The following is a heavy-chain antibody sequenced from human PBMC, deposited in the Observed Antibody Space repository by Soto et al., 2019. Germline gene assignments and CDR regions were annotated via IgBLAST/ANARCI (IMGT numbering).Heavy chain of an antibody. J-gene: IGHJ4*02. CDR1: GFTFSSYS. CDR2: ISSSSSYI. CDR3: ARDSYDSSGYSTPFEY. Sequence: PGGSLRLSCAASGFTFSSYSMNWVRQAPGKGLEWVSSISSSSSYIYYADSVKGRFTISRDNAKNSLYLQMNSLRAEDTAVYYCARDSYDSSGYSTPFEYWGQGTLVTVSS. V-gene: IGHV3-21*01. D-gene: IGHD3-22*01.